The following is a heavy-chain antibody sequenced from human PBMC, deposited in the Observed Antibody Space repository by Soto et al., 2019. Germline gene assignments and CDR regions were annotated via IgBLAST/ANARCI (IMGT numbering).Heavy chain of an antibody. Sequence: SQALXLTCAISWDIFSINIASFNFIRQSPSRGLEWLGRTYYRSNWYNDYAVSVKSRIIMSPDTSKKKFSLQLNSVTPEDTAVYYCARDAKNLLDVWGQGTTVTVSS. J-gene: IGHJ6*02. CDR2: TYYRSNWYN. CDR3: ARDAKNLLDV. CDR1: WDIFSINIAS. V-gene: IGHV6-1*01.